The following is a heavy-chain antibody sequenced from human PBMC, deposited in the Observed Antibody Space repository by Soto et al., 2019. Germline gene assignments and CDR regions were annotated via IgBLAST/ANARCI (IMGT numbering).Heavy chain of an antibody. V-gene: IGHV3-48*02. CDR2: ISSSSSGR. Sequence: PGGSLRLSCAASGFTFSSYSMTGVRQSPGKGLEWVSYISSSSSGRYYADSGKGRFTISRDNAKNSLYLQMNSLRDDDTAVYYCAREKSGSGWFDYWGQGTLVTVSS. D-gene: IGHD6-19*01. J-gene: IGHJ4*02. CDR1: GFTFSSYS. CDR3: AREKSGSGWFDY.